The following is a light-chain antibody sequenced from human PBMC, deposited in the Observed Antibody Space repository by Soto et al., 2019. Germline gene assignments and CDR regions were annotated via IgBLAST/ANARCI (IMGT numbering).Light chain of an antibody. CDR3: SSYTSSSTHWV. Sequence: QSALTQPASVSGSPGQSITISCTGTSSDVGGYNYVSWYQQHPGKAPKLMIYDVSNRPSGVSNRFSDSKSGNTASLTISGLQAEDEADYYCSSYTSSSTHWVFGGGTKLTVL. CDR1: SSDVGGYNY. V-gene: IGLV2-14*01. CDR2: DVS. J-gene: IGLJ3*02.